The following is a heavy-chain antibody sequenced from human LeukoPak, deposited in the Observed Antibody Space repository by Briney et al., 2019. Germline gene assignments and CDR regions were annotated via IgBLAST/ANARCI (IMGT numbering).Heavy chain of an antibody. Sequence: PGGSLRLSCAASGFTFSSYSMNWVRQAPGKGLKWVSSISSSSSYIYYADSVKGRFTISRDNAKNSLYLQMNSLRAEDTAVYYCARDPAAYSYGHVPTDYWGQGTLVTVSS. V-gene: IGHV3-21*01. D-gene: IGHD5-18*01. CDR2: ISSSSSYI. CDR3: ARDPAAYSYGHVPTDY. J-gene: IGHJ4*02. CDR1: GFTFSSYS.